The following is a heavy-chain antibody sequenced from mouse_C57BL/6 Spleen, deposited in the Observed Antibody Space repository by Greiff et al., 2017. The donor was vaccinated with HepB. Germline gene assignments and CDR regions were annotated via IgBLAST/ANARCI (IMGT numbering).Heavy chain of an antibody. CDR3: ERGAAYYGSSYYAMDY. V-gene: IGHV1-19*01. D-gene: IGHD1-1*01. Sequence: EVQLQQSGPVLVKPGASVKMSCKASGYTFTDYYMNWVKQSHGKSLEWIGVINPYNGGTSYNQKFKGKATLTVDKSSSTAYMELNSLTSEDSAVYYCERGAAYYGSSYYAMDYWGQGTSVTVSS. J-gene: IGHJ4*01. CDR2: INPYNGGT. CDR1: GYTFTDYY.